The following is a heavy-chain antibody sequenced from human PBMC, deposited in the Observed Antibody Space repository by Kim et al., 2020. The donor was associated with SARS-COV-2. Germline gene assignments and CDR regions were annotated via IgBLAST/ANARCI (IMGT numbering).Heavy chain of an antibody. CDR2: ISAYNGNT. CDR3: ARSPWSLDGDSSGWYVAFDI. D-gene: IGHD6-19*01. Sequence: ASVKVSCKASGYTFTSYGISWVRQAPGQGLEWMGWISAYNGNTNYAQKLQGRVTMTTDTSTSTAYMELRSLRSDDTAVYYCARSPWSLDGDSSGWYVAFDIWGQGTMVTVSS. V-gene: IGHV1-18*04. J-gene: IGHJ3*02. CDR1: GYTFTSYG.